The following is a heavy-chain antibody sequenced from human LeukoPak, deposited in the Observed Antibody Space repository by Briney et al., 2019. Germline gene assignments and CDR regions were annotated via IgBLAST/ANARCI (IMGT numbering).Heavy chain of an antibody. CDR2: INPNSGGT. J-gene: IGHJ4*02. CDR1: GYTFTGYY. V-gene: IGHV1-2*02. D-gene: IGHD5-18*01. Sequence: ASVKVSCKASGYTFTGYYIHWVRQAPGQGLEWMGWINPNSGGTNYAQKFQGRVTMTRDTSISTAYMELSRLRSDDTAVYYCARTRGYSYGYAHGYWGQGTLLTVSS. CDR3: ARTRGYSYGYAHGY.